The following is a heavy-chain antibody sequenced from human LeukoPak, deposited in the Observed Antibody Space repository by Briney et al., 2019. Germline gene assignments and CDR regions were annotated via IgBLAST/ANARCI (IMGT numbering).Heavy chain of an antibody. CDR2: INDSGSV. D-gene: IGHD2-15*01. Sequence: SETLSLTCAVYGGSFSGYYWSWIRQPPGKGLEWIGEINDSGSVNCNPSLKNRVTLSVDTSKNQFSLRLSSVAAADTAVYYCARRLVDSGASQVSDDWGQGTLVIVSS. V-gene: IGHV4-34*01. CDR1: GGSFSGYY. J-gene: IGHJ4*02. CDR3: ARRLVDSGASQVSDD.